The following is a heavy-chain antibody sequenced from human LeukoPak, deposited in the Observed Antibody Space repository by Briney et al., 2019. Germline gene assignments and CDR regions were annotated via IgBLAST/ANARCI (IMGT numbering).Heavy chain of an antibody. CDR1: GGSFRGYY. J-gene: IGHJ4*02. V-gene: IGHV4-34*01. CDR3: ARMWPGRIGGSLGSSDY. CDR2: TTHSGSS. D-gene: IGHD1-26*01. Sequence: SETLSLTCGVAGGSFRGYYWTWIRQAPGKGLEWIGKTTHSGSSNYNPSLKSRVNISVDMAKNQFSLTLSSVTAADTAEYYCARMWPGRIGGSLGSSDYWGQGTLVTVSS.